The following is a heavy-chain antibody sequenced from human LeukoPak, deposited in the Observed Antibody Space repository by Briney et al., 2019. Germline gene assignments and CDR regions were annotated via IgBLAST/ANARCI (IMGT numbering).Heavy chain of an antibody. V-gene: IGHV3-21*01. CDR3: ARSGVVVAALEPGLGNRFDP. CDR1: GFTFSSYS. J-gene: IGHJ5*01. Sequence: GGSLRLSCAASGFTFSSYSMNWVRQAPGKGLEWVSSISSSSSYIYYADSVKGRFTISRDNAKNSLFLQMNSLRAEDTAVYYLARSGVVVAALEPGLGNRFDPWGQGTLGNGSS. D-gene: IGHD2-15*01. CDR2: ISSSSSYI.